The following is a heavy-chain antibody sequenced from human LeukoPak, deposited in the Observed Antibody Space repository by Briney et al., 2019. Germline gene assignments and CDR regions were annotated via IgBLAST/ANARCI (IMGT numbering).Heavy chain of an antibody. CDR1: GYTFTNYW. CDR2: IYPGDSDT. Sequence: GESLKISCKASGYTFTNYWIGWVRQMPGKGLELMGIIYPGDSDTRYSPSFRGQVIISADKSIRTAYLQWTSLKASDTAMYYCARHTGEGSHFQHWGQGSLVTVSS. J-gene: IGHJ1*01. V-gene: IGHV5-51*01. D-gene: IGHD3-16*01. CDR3: ARHTGEGSHFQH.